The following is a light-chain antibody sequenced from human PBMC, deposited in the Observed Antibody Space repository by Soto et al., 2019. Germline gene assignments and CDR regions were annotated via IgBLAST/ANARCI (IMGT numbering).Light chain of an antibody. CDR3: SSYSTTSTLVV. CDR1: SSDVGNYKY. Sequence: QSALTQPASVSGSPGQSVTISCTGTSSDVGNYKYVSWYQQHPGKAPKLIISEVNSRPSGVSDRFSGSKSGNTAFLTISGLQAEDEADYFCSSYSTTSTLVVFGGGTKLTVL. J-gene: IGLJ3*02. V-gene: IGLV2-14*01. CDR2: EVN.